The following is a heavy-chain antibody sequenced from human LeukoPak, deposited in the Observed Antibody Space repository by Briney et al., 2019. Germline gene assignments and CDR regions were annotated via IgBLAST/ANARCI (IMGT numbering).Heavy chain of an antibody. CDR1: QFTFSSYA. CDR2: ISSSGSTI. J-gene: IGHJ6*04. D-gene: IGHD3-10*02. V-gene: IGHV3-48*03. Sequence: GGSLRLSCAASQFTFSSYAMSWVRQAPGKGLEWVSYISSSGSTIYYADSVKGRFTISRDNAKNSLYLQMNSLRAEDTAVYYCAELGITMIGGVWGKGTTVTISS. CDR3: AELGITMIGGV.